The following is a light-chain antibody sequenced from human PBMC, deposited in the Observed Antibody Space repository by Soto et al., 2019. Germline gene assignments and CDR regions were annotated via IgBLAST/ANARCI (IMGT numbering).Light chain of an antibody. CDR3: QQHNNWPRT. CDR2: GAS. V-gene: IGKV3-15*01. J-gene: IGKJ1*01. Sequence: EIVMTQSPVTLSVSPGERATLSCRASQSVSSNLAWYQRKPGQAPRLLIYGASTRATGIPARFSGSGSGTEFTLTISSLQSEDFAVYYCQQHNNWPRTFGQGTKVEIK. CDR1: QSVSSN.